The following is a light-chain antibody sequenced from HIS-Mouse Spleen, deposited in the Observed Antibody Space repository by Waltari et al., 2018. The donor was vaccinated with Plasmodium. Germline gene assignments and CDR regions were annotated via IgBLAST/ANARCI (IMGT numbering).Light chain of an antibody. V-gene: IGKV1-13*02. J-gene: IGKJ4*01. CDR3: QQFNSYPLT. Sequence: AIQLTQSPSSLSAAVGSRITITCRAIQGLSNALAWYQQKPGKAPKLLIYDASSLESGVTSMFSGSGSGTDFTLTISSLQPEDFATYYCQQFNSYPLTFGGGTTVEIK. CDR1: QGLSNA. CDR2: DAS.